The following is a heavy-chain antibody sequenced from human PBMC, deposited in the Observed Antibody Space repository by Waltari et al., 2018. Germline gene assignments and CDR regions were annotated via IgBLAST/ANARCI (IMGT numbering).Heavy chain of an antibody. V-gene: IGHV4-4*02. CDR1: GDSVTSTNW. CDR3: ARDRGRGLYLDA. Sequence: QLQLQESGPGLVEPSGTLSLRCAVPGDSVTSTNWWSWVRQSPQRGLEWIGQVLSTGKTNYSPSFASRVTMSLDASNNQFSLRVTSATAADTAVYYCARDRGRGLYLDAWGPGTLVTVSP. D-gene: IGHD2-15*01. CDR2: VLSTGKT. J-gene: IGHJ5*02.